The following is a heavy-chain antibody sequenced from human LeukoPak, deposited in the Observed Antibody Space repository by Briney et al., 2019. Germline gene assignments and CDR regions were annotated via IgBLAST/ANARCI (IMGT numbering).Heavy chain of an antibody. V-gene: IGHV3-33*01. CDR2: IWYDGSNK. D-gene: IGHD6-13*01. CDR1: GFTFSSYG. J-gene: IGHJ4*02. CDR3: ARDMGYSSSVDY. Sequence: GSLRLSCAASGFTFSSYGMHWVRQAPGKGLEWVAVIWYDGSNKYYADSVKGRFTISRDNSKNTLYLQVNSLRAEDTAVYYCARDMGYSSSVDYWGQGTLVTVSS.